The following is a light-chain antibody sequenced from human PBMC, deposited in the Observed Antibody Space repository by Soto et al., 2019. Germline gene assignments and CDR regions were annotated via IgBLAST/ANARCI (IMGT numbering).Light chain of an antibody. CDR1: SSDIGGYDY. Sequence: QPVLTQPASVSGSPGQSITISCTGTSSDIGGYDYVSWYQQHPGKAPKLMIFDVSSRPSGVSNRFSGSKSGSTASLTISGLQAEDEADYYCSSYTSSTTLVFGGGTKLTVL. V-gene: IGLV2-14*03. CDR2: DVS. CDR3: SSYTSSTTLV. J-gene: IGLJ2*01.